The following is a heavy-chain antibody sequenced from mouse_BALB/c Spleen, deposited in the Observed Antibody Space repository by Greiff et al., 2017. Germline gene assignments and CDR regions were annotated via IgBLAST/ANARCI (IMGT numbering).Heavy chain of an antibody. J-gene: IGHJ4*01. Sequence: EVKLEESGPGLVKPSQSLSLTCTVTGYSITSDYAWNWIRQFPGNKLEWMGYISYSGSTSYNPSLKSRISITRDTSKNQFFLQLNSVTTEDTATYYCAIYDYYAMDYWGQGTSVTVSS. CDR3: AIYDYYAMDY. D-gene: IGHD2-3*01. V-gene: IGHV3-2*02. CDR2: ISYSGST. CDR1: GYSITSDYA.